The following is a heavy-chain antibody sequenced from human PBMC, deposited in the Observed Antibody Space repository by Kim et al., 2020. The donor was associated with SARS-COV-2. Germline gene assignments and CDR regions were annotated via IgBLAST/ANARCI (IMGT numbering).Heavy chain of an antibody. CDR1: GYTFSSYA. CDR2: INTNTGNP. CDR3: ARDVPLHSSSSDWFDP. Sequence: ASVKVSCKASGYTFSSYAMNWVRQAPGQGLEWMGWINTNTGNPMYAQGFTGRFVFSLDTSVSTAYLQISSLKAEDTAVYYCARDVPLHSSSSDWFDPWGQGTLVTVSS. V-gene: IGHV7-4-1*02. J-gene: IGHJ5*02. D-gene: IGHD6-13*01.